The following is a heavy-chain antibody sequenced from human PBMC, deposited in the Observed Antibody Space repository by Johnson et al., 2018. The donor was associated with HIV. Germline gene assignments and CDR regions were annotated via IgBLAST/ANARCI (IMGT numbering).Heavy chain of an antibody. CDR3: ARASALDI. J-gene: IGHJ3*02. CDR2: ISYDGSTK. CDR1: GFTFSSYA. V-gene: IGHV3-30*14. Sequence: QVPLVEYGGGVFQPGRSLRLSCAASGFTFSSYAMHWVRQAPGKGLEWVAVISYDGSTKYYADSVKGRFTISRDNSRNTLYLQMGSLRPEDMAVYYCARASALDIWGQGTMVTVSS.